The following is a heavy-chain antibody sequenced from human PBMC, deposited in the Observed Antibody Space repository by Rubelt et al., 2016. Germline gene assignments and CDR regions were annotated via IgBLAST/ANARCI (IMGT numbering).Heavy chain of an antibody. CDR2: INQSGTT. Sequence: QVQLQQWGAGLLKPSETLSLTCAVYGGSFSGYYWTWIRQPPGKGLEWIGEINQSGTTNYNQSLNSRVTISVDTSKNQFSLTLNSVTAADTAVYYCARHSPALYWWFDLWGRGTLVVVSS. D-gene: IGHD2-21*01. CDR3: ARHSPALYWWFDL. J-gene: IGHJ2*01. V-gene: IGHV4-34*01. CDR1: GGSFSGYY.